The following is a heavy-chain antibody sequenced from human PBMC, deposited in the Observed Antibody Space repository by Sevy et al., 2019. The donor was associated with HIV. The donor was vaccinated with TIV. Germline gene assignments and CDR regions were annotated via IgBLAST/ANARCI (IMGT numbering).Heavy chain of an antibody. CDR1: GYIFTSYG. CDR3: ARARNYGSGSLIDY. CDR2: ISAYNGNT. D-gene: IGHD3-10*01. Sequence: ASLKVSCKASGYIFTSYGISWVRQAPGQGLEWMGWISAYNGNTNYAQKFQGRVIMTTDTSTSTAYMELRSLRSDDTAVYYCARARNYGSGSLIDYWGQGTLVTVSS. J-gene: IGHJ4*02. V-gene: IGHV1-18*01.